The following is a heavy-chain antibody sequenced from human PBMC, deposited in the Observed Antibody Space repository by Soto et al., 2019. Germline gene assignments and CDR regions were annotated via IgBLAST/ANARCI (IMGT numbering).Heavy chain of an antibody. Sequence: AQLVQSGAEAKRPGTSVKVSCKVSGYTFTNYFHWLRQAPGQGLEWMGWMNPNDGDTEYARKFQGRVTLTRDTSITTAYTEHCSLTSDATAVYYGARENWSYVDWGQGTLVTVSS. J-gene: IGHJ4*02. CDR2: MNPNDGDT. V-gene: IGHV1-2*02. D-gene: IGHD1-26*01. CDR3: ARENWSYVD. CDR1: GYTFTNY.